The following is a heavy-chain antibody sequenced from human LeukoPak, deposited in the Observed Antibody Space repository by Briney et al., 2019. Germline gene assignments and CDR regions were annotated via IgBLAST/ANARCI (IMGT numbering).Heavy chain of an antibody. V-gene: IGHV1-8*01. Sequence: EASVKVSCKASGYTFTSYDINWVRQATGQGLEWMGWMNPNSGNTGYAQKFQGRVTMTRNTSISTAYMELSRLRSDDTAVYYCARDSANWNYVPLDYWGQGTLVTVSS. CDR3: ARDSANWNYVPLDY. CDR2: MNPNSGNT. D-gene: IGHD1-7*01. J-gene: IGHJ4*02. CDR1: GYTFTSYD.